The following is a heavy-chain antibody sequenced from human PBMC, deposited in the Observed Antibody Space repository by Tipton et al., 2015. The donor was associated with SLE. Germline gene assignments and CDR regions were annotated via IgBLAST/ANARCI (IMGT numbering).Heavy chain of an antibody. V-gene: IGHV4-39*01. Sequence: TLSLTCTVSGGSISSSSYYWGWIRQPPGKGLEWIGSIYYSGSTYYNPSLKSRVTISVDTSKNQFSLKLSSVTAADTAVYYCARRAQGAARQDAFDIWGQGTMVTVSS. CDR1: GGSISSSSYY. J-gene: IGHJ3*02. CDR3: ARRAQGAARQDAFDI. D-gene: IGHD6-6*01. CDR2: IYYSGST.